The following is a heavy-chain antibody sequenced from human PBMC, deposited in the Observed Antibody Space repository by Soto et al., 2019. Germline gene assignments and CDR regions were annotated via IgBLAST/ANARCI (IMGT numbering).Heavy chain of an antibody. J-gene: IGHJ4*02. Sequence: LRLSCTVSGFAFNNYGINWVRQAPGQGLEWVSSISKSDYTYYSDSVKGRFTISRDNAKNSVSLQMNTLRVEDTAVYYCAREDSIIIPAVSDFWGQGTLVTVSS. V-gene: IGHV3-21*01. CDR2: ISKSDYT. D-gene: IGHD2-2*01. CDR3: AREDSIIIPAVSDF. CDR1: GFAFNNYG.